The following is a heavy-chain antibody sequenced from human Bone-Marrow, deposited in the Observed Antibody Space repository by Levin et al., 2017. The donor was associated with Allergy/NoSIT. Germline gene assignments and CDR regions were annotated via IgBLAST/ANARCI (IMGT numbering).Heavy chain of an antibody. V-gene: IGHV3-21*01. CDR2: ISDSAV. J-gene: IGHJ4*02. CDR1: GFSFSAYT. CDR3: ARDVEDWSGGTC. Sequence: ASVKVSCAASGFSFSAYTLNWVRQAPGKGLEWVSSISDSAVYYADSVRGRFTISRDNAKDSLYLQMNSLRAEDTATYYCARDVEDWSGGTCWGQGTLVTVSS. D-gene: IGHD2-15*01.